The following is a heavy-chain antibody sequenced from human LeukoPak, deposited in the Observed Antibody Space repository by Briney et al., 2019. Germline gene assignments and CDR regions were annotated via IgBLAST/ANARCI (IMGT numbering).Heavy chain of an antibody. J-gene: IGHJ4*02. Sequence: GGSLRLSCAASGFTFSSYEMNWVRQAPGKGLEWVSYIRSSGSTIYYADSVKGRFTISRDNAKNSLYLQMNSLRAEDTAVYYCARVPHQKPWLGEPFPAYFHCWGQGTLVTVSS. V-gene: IGHV3-48*03. CDR2: IRSSGSTI. CDR3: ARVPHQKPWLGEPFPAYFHC. CDR1: GFTFSSYE. D-gene: IGHD3-10*01.